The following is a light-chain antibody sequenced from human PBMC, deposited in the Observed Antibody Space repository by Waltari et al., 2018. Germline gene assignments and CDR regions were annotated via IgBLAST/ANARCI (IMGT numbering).Light chain of an antibody. Sequence: QAVLTQPASLPASPGASVSLTCTLRSAISVGSYKIYFYKQRPGSPPQCLVRYRSDSDNRQGSGVPSRFSGSKDFSANAGILLISGLQSADEADYYCMILYNNAVVFGGGTKLTVL. CDR1: SAISVGSYK. CDR3: MILYNNAVV. CDR2: YRSDSDN. J-gene: IGLJ3*02. V-gene: IGLV5-45*01.